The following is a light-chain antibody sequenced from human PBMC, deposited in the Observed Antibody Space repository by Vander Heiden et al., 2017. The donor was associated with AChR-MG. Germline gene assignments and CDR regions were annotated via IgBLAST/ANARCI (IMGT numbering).Light chain of an antibody. Sequence: VLTPSPAPLSLSPGELATLSCTARRTITSFLACYRQKPGQDPRIVMYDVSNRATGIPARFSGSGSGTDLTLTISSLEPDDSAVYYCQQLSTWPRTFGQGTKVEVK. CDR2: DVS. CDR1: RTITSF. V-gene: IGKV3-11*01. CDR3: QQLSTWPRT. J-gene: IGKJ1*01.